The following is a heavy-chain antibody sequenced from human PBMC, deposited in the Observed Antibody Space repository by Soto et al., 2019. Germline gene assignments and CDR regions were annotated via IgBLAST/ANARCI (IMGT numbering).Heavy chain of an antibody. CDR1: GGSISSYY. V-gene: IGHV4-59*08. Sequence: QVQLQESGPGLVKPSDTLSLTCSVSGGSISSYYWSWIRQPPGKGLEWIGYLYYSGNTNYNPSLKSRVTTSVDTSKNQFSLKLSSVTAADTALYYCARHKGYSSGWKSYWYFDLWGRGTLVTDSS. D-gene: IGHD6-19*01. J-gene: IGHJ2*01. CDR2: LYYSGNT. CDR3: ARHKGYSSGWKSYWYFDL.